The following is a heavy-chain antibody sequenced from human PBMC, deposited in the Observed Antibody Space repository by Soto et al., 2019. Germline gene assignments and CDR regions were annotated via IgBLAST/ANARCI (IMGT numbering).Heavy chain of an antibody. CDR1: GFIVRNNY. CDR2: IYSGGHT. J-gene: IGHJ4*02. D-gene: IGHD3-10*01. CDR3: ARVNYGHLN. V-gene: IGHV3-53*01. Sequence: GVSLRLSCAGSGFIVRNNYMSWVRQAPGKGLEWVSVIYSGGHTFYANTVKGRFTISRDISKNTLYLQMNSLRAEDTAVYYCARVNYGHLNWGQGTLVTVSS.